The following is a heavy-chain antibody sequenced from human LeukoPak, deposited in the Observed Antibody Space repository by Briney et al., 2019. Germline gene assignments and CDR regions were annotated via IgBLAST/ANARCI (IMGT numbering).Heavy chain of an antibody. CDR3: ASLSSPVYGSGSYHY. V-gene: IGHV4-34*01. J-gene: IGHJ4*02. D-gene: IGHD3-10*01. CDR1: GGSFSGYY. CDR2: INHSGST. Sequence: SETLSLTCAVYGGSFSGYYWSWIRQPPGKGLEWIGEINHSGSTNYNPSLKSRVTISVDTSKNQFSLKLSSVTAADTAVYYCASLSSPVYGSGSYHYWGQGTLVTVSS.